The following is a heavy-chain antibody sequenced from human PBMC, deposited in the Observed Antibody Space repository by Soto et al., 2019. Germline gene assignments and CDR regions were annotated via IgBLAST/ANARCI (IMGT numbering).Heavy chain of an antibody. CDR3: AHIVVAGLGYYFDY. CDR1: GFSLSSTRMA. J-gene: IGHJ4*02. V-gene: IGHV2-5*02. D-gene: IGHD6-19*01. Sequence: QITLKESGPTLVKPTQTLTLTCTFSGFSLSSTRMAVGWIRQPPGKALEWLALIYWDDDKRYSPFLKSRLTITQDTAKNQVVLTMSDMDPVDPARYYCAHIVVAGLGYYFDYWGQGTLVTVSS. CDR2: IYWDDDK.